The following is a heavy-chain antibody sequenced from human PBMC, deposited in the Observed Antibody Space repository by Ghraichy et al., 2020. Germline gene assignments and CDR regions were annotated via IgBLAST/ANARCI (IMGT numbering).Heavy chain of an antibody. V-gene: IGHV4-30-2*01. Sequence: SETLSLTCAVSGGSITSGTYSWSWIRQPPGKGLEWIGYIYHSGDTYYNPSLKSRVTISVDRSKNQFSLKLSSVTAADTAVYYCARVGTSPTDSNGYYFGYWGQGTLVTVSS. CDR3: ARVGTSPTDSNGYYFGY. D-gene: IGHD3-22*01. J-gene: IGHJ4*02. CDR1: GGSITSGTYS. CDR2: IYHSGDT.